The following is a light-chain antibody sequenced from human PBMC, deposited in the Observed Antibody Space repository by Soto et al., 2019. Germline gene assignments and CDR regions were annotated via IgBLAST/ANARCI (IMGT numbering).Light chain of an antibody. CDR1: SSNIGAGYD. CDR3: QSYDSSLFYV. Sequence: QSVLTQPPSVSGAPGQRVTISCTGNSSNIGAGYDVHWYQQLPGTAPKLLIYGQSNRPSGVPDRFSGSKSGTSASLAITGLQAEYEADYYCQSYDSSLFYVFGAGNKLTVL. J-gene: IGLJ1*01. CDR2: GQS. V-gene: IGLV1-40*01.